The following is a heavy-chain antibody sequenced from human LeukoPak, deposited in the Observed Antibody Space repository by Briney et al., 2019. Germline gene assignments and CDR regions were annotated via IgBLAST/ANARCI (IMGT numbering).Heavy chain of an antibody. CDR2: IKQDGSEK. J-gene: IGHJ4*02. CDR3: ARVKGSYATDY. Sequence: GGSLRLSCAASEFTFSNYWMTWVRQAPGKGLEWVASIKQDGSEKYYLDSVKGRFTISRDDAKNSLYLQMSSLRAEDAAVYYCARVKGSYATDYWGQGALVTVSS. D-gene: IGHD3-16*01. V-gene: IGHV3-7*01. CDR1: EFTFSNYW.